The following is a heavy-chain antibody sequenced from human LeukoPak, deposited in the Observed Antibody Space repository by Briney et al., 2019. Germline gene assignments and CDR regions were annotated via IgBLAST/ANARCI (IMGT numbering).Heavy chain of an antibody. D-gene: IGHD1-26*01. J-gene: IGHJ4*02. CDR3: ARSGSGSYYGDYFDY. Sequence: SETLSLTCTVSGGSISSRSYYWGWIRQPPGKGPEWIGYIYYTGSPYYNSSLKSRVTISVDTSKNQFSLKLSSVTAADTAVYYCARSGSGSYYGDYFDYWGQGTLVTVSS. CDR1: GGSISSRSYY. CDR2: IYYTGSP. V-gene: IGHV4-39*01.